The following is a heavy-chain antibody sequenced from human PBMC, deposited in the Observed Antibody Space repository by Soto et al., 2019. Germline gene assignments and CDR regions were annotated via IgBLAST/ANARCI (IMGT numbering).Heavy chain of an antibody. CDR1: GFTFNSYA. J-gene: IGHJ6*02. D-gene: IGHD2-2*01. Sequence: QVQLVESGGGVVQPGRSLRLSCAASGFTFNSYAIHWVRQAPGKGLEWVAVISYHGGNKYYADSVKGRFTISRDNSKNTLYLQMNSLGAEDTAVYYCARVSGYQLPAYYFGMDVWGQGTTVTVSS. CDR3: ARVSGYQLPAYYFGMDV. V-gene: IGHV3-30-3*01. CDR2: ISYHGGNK.